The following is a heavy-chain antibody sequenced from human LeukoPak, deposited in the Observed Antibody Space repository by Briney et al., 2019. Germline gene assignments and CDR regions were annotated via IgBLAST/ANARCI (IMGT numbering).Heavy chain of an antibody. CDR1: GGTFSSYA. Sequence: GASVKVSCKASGGTFSSYAISWVRQAPGQGLEWMGGIIPIFGTANYAQKFQGRVTITTDESTSTAYMELSSLRSEDTAAYYCARDDSSGYYYPYWGQGTLVTVSS. CDR3: ARDDSSGYYYPY. D-gene: IGHD3-22*01. J-gene: IGHJ4*02. V-gene: IGHV1-69*05. CDR2: IIPIFGTA.